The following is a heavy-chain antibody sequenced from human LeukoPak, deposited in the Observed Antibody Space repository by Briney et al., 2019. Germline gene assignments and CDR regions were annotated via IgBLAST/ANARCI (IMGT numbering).Heavy chain of an antibody. CDR3: ARDYGDYSPYYYMDV. Sequence: GGSLRLSCAASGFTFSDYYMSWICQAPGKGLEWVSYISSSGSTIYYADSVKGRFTISRDNAKNSLYLQMNSLRAEDTAVYYCARDYGDYSPYYYMDVWGKGTTVTISS. CDR2: ISSSGSTI. D-gene: IGHD4-17*01. J-gene: IGHJ6*03. CDR1: GFTFSDYY. V-gene: IGHV3-11*01.